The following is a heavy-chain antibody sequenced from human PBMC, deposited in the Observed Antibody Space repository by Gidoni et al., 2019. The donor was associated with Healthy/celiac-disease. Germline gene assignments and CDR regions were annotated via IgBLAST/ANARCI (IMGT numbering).Heavy chain of an antibody. CDR2: IYYSGST. D-gene: IGHD2-8*01. CDR3: ARQCGPVVLMVYEYYFDY. CDR1: GGSISSSSYY. J-gene: IGHJ4*02. V-gene: IGHV4-39*01. Sequence: QLQLQESGPGLVKPSETLSLTCTVSGGSISSSSYYWGWIRQPPGKGLEWIGSIYYSGSTYYNPSLKSRVTISVDTSKNQFSLKLSSVTAADTAVYYCARQCGPVVLMVYEYYFDYWGQGTLVTVSS.